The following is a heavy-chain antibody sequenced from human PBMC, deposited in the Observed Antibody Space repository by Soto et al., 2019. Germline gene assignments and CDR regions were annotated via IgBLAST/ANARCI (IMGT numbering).Heavy chain of an antibody. CDR1: GFTFSGYS. Sequence: PGGSLRLSCAASGFTFSGYSMHWVRQAPGKGLEWVAVIQHDASNIYYADSVKGRFTISRDNSKNTLYLQMNDLTAEDTAVYYCVRVGWGYSFGNGMDGWGQGPTVTVS. V-gene: IGHV3-30-3*01. CDR2: IQHDASNI. D-gene: IGHD5-18*01. CDR3: VRVGWGYSFGNGMDG. J-gene: IGHJ6*02.